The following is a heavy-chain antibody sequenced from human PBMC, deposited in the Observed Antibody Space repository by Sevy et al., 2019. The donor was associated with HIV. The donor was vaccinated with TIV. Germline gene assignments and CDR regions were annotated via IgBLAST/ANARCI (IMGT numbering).Heavy chain of an antibody. CDR1: GFTFSDYG. D-gene: IGHD6-19*01. Sequence: GGSLRLSCAASGFTFSDYGMHWVRQAPGKGLEWVAAIWSDGNNKYYKDSVKGRFTIFRDNSKNTQYLQINSLRVDDTAVYFCARESRSDWYLDSWGQGTLVTVSS. CDR2: IWSDGNNK. J-gene: IGHJ4*02. V-gene: IGHV3-33*01. CDR3: ARESRSDWYLDS.